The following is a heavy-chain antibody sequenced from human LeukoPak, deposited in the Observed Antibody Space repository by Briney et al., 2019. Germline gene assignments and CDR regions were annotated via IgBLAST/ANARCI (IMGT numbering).Heavy chain of an antibody. V-gene: IGHV4-34*01. CDR3: ARARIAARRGFDY. CDR2: INHSRST. Sequence: PSETLSLTCAVYGGSFSGYYWSWIRQPPGKGLEWIGEINHSRSTNYNPSLKSRVTISVGTSKNQFSLKLSSVTAADTAVYYCARARIAARRGFDYWGQGTLVTVSS. CDR1: GGSFSGYY. D-gene: IGHD6-6*01. J-gene: IGHJ4*02.